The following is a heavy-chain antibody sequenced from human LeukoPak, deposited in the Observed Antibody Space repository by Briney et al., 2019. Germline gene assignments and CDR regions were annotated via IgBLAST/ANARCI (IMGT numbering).Heavy chain of an antibody. D-gene: IGHD2-21*02. J-gene: IGHJ4*02. V-gene: IGHV4-59*01. Sequence: SETLSLTCTVSGGSISNYYWSWIRQPPGKGLEWIGYIHYSGSSRSHPSLNSRVTMSVDTPKSQFSLKLTSVTAADTAVYYCARGRRTAVVTDFDYWGQGTLVTVSS. CDR2: IHYSGSS. CDR1: GGSISNYY. CDR3: ARGRRTAVVTDFDY.